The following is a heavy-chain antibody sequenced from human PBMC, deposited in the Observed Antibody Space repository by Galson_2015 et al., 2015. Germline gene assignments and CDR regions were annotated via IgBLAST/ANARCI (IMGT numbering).Heavy chain of an antibody. D-gene: IGHD3-16*02. CDR1: GFTVSSNY. CDR2: IYSGGST. J-gene: IGHJ6*03. Sequence: SLRLSCAASGFTVSSNYMSWVRQAPGEGLEWVSVIYSGGSTYYADSVKGRFTISRDNSKNTLYLQMNSLRAEDTAVYYCARDKSYDYVWGRYRSAQLPLYYMDVWGKGATVTVSS. V-gene: IGHV3-53*01. CDR3: ARDKSYDYVWGRYRSAQLPLYYMDV.